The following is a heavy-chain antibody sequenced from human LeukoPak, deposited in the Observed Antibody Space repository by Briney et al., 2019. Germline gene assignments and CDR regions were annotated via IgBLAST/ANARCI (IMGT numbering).Heavy chain of an antibody. J-gene: IGHJ5*02. D-gene: IGHD2-21*01. CDR1: GYTFTGYY. CDR2: INPNSGGT. Sequence: ASVKVSCKASGYTFTGYYMHWVRQAPGQGLEWMGWINPNSGGTNYAQKFQGWVTMTRDTSISTAHMELSRLRSDDTAVYYCARDLGDSTGYGIDPWGQGTLVTVSS. V-gene: IGHV1-2*04. CDR3: ARDLGDSTGYGIDP.